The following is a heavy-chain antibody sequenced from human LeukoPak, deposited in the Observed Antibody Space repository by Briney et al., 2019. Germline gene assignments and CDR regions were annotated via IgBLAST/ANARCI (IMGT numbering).Heavy chain of an antibody. J-gene: IGHJ4*02. CDR3: AKSFRSGWYRGVIDY. Sequence: GGSLRLSCAASGFTFSSYSMNWVRQAPGKGLEWVAFIRYDGSIKYFADSVKGRFTISRDNSKNTLYLQMNLRADDTAVYYCAKSFRSGWYRGVIDYWGQGTLVTVSS. D-gene: IGHD6-13*01. V-gene: IGHV3-30*02. CDR1: GFTFSSYS. CDR2: IRYDGSIK.